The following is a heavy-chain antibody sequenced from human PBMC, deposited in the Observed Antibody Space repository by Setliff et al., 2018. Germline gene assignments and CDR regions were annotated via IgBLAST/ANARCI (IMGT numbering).Heavy chain of an antibody. D-gene: IGHD3-16*01. CDR1: GGTFSYYY. J-gene: IGHJ4*02. V-gene: IGHV4-34*01. CDR2: IKHTGNT. Sequence: KSSETMSLTCAASGGTFSYYYWTWIRQPPGKGLEWIGEIKHTGNTNYNPSLKSRVTISVDTSKNQFSLTLSSVTAADTAVYYCARLPHYVWGSPVDYWGQGTLVTVSS. CDR3: ARLPHYVWGSPVDY.